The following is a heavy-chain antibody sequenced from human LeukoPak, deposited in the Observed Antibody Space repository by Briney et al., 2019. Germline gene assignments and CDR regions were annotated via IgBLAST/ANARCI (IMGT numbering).Heavy chain of an antibody. J-gene: IGHJ5*02. CDR1: GYSISSGYY. CDR2: IYYSGNT. V-gene: IGHV4-38-2*02. CDR3: ARDRRNWFDP. Sequence: SETLSLTCTVSGYSISSGYYWGWIRQPPGKGLEWIGSIYYSGNTYYNASLKSQVSISIDTSKNQFSLRLSSVSAADTAVYYCARDRRNWFDPWGQGTLVTVSS.